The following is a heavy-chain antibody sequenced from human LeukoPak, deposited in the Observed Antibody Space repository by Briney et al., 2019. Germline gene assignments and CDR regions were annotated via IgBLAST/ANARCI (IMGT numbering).Heavy chain of an antibody. V-gene: IGHV1-2*02. D-gene: IGHD3-10*01. Sequence: GASVKVSCRASGYTFTGYYMHWVRQAPGQGLEWMGWINPNSADTNYAQKFQGRVTMTRDTSISTAYMELRSLRSDDTAVYYCARDTNVLLWFGELTDLGPFDIWGQGTMVTVSS. CDR3: ARDTNVLLWFGELTDLGPFDI. CDR1: GYTFTGYY. CDR2: INPNSADT. J-gene: IGHJ3*02.